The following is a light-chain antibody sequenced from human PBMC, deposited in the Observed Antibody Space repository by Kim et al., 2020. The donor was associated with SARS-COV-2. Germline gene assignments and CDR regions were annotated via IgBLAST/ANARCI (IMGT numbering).Light chain of an antibody. V-gene: IGLV3-1*01. J-gene: IGLJ2*01. Sequence: LSPGQTASITCSGDKLGDKYACWYQQKPGQSPVLVIYQDSKRPSGIPERFSGSNSGNTATLTISGTQAMDEADYYCQAWDSSTVVFGGGTKVTVL. CDR2: QDS. CDR1: KLGDKY. CDR3: QAWDSSTVV.